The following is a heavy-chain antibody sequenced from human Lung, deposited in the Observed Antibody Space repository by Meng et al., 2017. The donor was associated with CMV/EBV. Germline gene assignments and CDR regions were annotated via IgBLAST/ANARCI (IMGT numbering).Heavy chain of an antibody. J-gene: IGHJ6*02. Sequence: GESLKISCAASGFTFSSYWMSWVRQAPGKGLEWVANIKQDGSEKYYVDSVKGRFTISRDNAKNSLYLQMNSLRAEDTAVYYCARDPRGINIVVVHNGMDVWGQGXTVTVSS. CDR2: IKQDGSEK. CDR1: GFTFSSYW. CDR3: ARDPRGINIVVVHNGMDV. V-gene: IGHV3-7*01. D-gene: IGHD2-2*01.